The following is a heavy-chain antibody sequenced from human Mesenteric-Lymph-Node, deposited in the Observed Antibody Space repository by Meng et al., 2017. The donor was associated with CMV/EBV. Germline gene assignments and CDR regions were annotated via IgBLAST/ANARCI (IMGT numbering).Heavy chain of an antibody. V-gene: IGHV3-23*01. J-gene: IGHJ4*02. CDR2: ISGSGITT. D-gene: IGHD2-2*01. CDR3: AKDGEGHCSSTSCYTDY. CDR1: GLTFSSYV. Sequence: ETLSLTCAASGLTFSSYVMRRARRAPGKGLEWVSVISGSGITTHYADSVKGRFTISRDNSKKTLYLQMSSLRAEDTAVYYCAKDGEGHCSSTSCYTDYWGQGTLVTVSS.